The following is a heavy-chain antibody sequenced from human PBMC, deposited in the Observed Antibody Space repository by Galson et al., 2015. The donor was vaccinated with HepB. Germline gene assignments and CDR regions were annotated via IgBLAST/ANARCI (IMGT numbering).Heavy chain of an antibody. CDR3: AKDARHYYFCMDV. CDR1: GFTFSSYA. V-gene: IGHV3-23*01. CDR2: VSGSGGST. Sequence: SLRLSCAASGFTFSSYAMSWVRQAPGKGLEWVSTVSGSGGSTYYADSVKGRFTISRDNSKNTLYLQMNSLRVEDTAVYFCAKDARHYYFCMDVWGKGTTVTVSS. J-gene: IGHJ6*03.